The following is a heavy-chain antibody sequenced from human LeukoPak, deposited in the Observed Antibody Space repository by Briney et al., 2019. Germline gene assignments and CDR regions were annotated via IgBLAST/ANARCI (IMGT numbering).Heavy chain of an antibody. CDR1: GGSISGYY. V-gene: IGHV4-4*07. J-gene: IGHJ1*01. CDR3: ARSSGPRDYFQH. D-gene: IGHD3-22*01. CDR2: IYTSGST. Sequence: SETLSLTCTVSGGSISGYYWSWIRQPAGKGLEWIGRIYTSGSTNYNPSLKSRVTMSVDTSKNQFSLKLSSVTAADTAVYYRARSSGPRDYFQHWGQGTLVTVSS.